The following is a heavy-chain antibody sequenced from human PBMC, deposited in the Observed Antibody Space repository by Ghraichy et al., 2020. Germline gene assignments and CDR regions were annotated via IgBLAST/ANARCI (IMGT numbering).Heavy chain of an antibody. CDR3: ARTRQKAIVYDAFDT. V-gene: IGHV4-59*12. CDR2: IYYRGTA. D-gene: IGHD5-24*01. Sequence: SETLSLTCSVSGGSISTYYWSWVRQPPGERLEWIGYIYYRGTAKYNPSLESRVTMLMDTSRNQFSLRLSSVSAADTAIYYFARTRQKAIVYDAFDTWGQGTMVTVSS. J-gene: IGHJ3*02. CDR1: GGSISTYY.